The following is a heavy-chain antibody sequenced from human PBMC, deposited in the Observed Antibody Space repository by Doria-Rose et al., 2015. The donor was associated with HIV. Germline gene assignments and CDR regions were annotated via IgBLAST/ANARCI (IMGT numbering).Heavy chain of an antibody. CDR3: TKRRGVTDIDPFDI. CDR2: ISWNSDTI. J-gene: IGHJ3*02. V-gene: IGHV3-9*01. D-gene: IGHD2-21*02. CDR1: GFRFDDYA. Sequence: VQLVKSGGGLLQPGRALRLSCAASGFRFDDYAMHWVRQTPGKGLEWVAGISWNSDTIDYADSVKGRFTISRDNAKSSLYLQMNSLRAEDTALYYCTKRRGVTDIDPFDIWGQGTMVIVSS.